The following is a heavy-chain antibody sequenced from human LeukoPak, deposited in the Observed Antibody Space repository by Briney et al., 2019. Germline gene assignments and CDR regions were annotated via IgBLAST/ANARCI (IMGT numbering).Heavy chain of an antibody. CDR2: INPSGGST. CDR3: ARSHDSYYDFWSGQYNWFDP. Sequence: ASVKVSCKASGYTFTSYYMHWVRQAPGQGLEWMGIINPSGGSTSYAQKFQGRVTMTRDTSTSTVYMELSSLRSEDTAVYYCARSHDSYYDFWSGQYNWFDPWGQGTLVTVSP. CDR1: GYTFTSYY. D-gene: IGHD3-3*01. V-gene: IGHV1-46*01. J-gene: IGHJ5*02.